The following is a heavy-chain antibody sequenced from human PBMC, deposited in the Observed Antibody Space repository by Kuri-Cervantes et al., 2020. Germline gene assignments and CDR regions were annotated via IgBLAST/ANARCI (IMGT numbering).Heavy chain of an antibody. D-gene: IGHD6-19*01. CDR1: GYNFANYW. CDR3: ARTRYSSGSDALDI. CDR2: IDAGDSDT. J-gene: IGHJ3*02. V-gene: IGHV5-51*01. Sequence: GESLKISCKGSGYNFANYWIGWVRQMPGKGLESMGIIDAGDSDTRYSPSSQGQVTISADKSISTAYLQWSSLKASDTAMYYCARTRYSSGSDALDIWGQGTMVTVSS.